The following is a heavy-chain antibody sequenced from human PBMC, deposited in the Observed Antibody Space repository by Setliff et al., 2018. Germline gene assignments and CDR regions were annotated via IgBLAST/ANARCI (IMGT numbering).Heavy chain of an antibody. D-gene: IGHD3-10*01. CDR2: INQDGSEK. CDR3: ARDGGSERDYPHYYGMDV. J-gene: IGHJ6*02. V-gene: IGHV3-7*01. Sequence: GSLRLSCAASGFTFSSFWMSWVRQSPGKGLEWVANINQDGSEKYYVDSVKGRFTISSDNAKNSVHLQMDSLRAEDSAVYYCARDGGSERDYPHYYGMDVWGHGTPVTVSS. CDR1: GFTFSSFW.